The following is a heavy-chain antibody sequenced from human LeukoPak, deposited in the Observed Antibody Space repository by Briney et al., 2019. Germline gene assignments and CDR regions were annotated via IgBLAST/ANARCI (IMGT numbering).Heavy chain of an antibody. V-gene: IGHV4-39*01. CDR2: IYYSGST. J-gene: IGHJ6*02. Sequence: SETLSLTCTVSGGSISSSSYYWGWIRQPPGKGLEWIGSIYYSGSTYYNPSLKSRVTISVDTSKNQFSLKLSSVTAADTAVYYCASPTMVRGVPQIRLDPGQYYYYYGMDVWGQGTTVTVSS. CDR3: ASPTMVRGVPQIRLDPGQYYYYYGMDV. CDR1: GGSISSSSYY. D-gene: IGHD3-10*01.